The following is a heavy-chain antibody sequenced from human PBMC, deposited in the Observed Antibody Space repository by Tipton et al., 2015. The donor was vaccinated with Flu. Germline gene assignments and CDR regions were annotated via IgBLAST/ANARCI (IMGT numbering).Heavy chain of an antibody. V-gene: IGHV3-53*01. D-gene: IGHD3-22*01. CDR1: GFTVSSNY. J-gene: IGHJ4*02. Sequence: SLRLSCAASGFTVSSNYMSWARQAPGKGLEWVSVIYSGGSTYYADSVKGRFTISRDNSKTTLYLQMNSLRAEDTAVYYCARAPLGYYDSSGYYYFDYWGQGTLVTVSS. CDR3: ARAPLGYYDSSGYYYFDY. CDR2: IYSGGST.